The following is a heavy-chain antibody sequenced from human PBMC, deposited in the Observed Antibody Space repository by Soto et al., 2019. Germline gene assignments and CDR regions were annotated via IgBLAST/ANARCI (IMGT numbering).Heavy chain of an antibody. J-gene: IGHJ4*02. D-gene: IGHD3-22*01. CDR1: GGSISSTNW. CDR2: IHHSGST. Sequence: QVQLQESGPGVVKPSETLSLTCAVSGGSISSTNWWSWVRQPPGKGLEGIGEIHHSGSTNYNPSLKSRVTMSVDKSKNQFSLKLSSVTAADTAVYYCARVGDGSGYCLDYWGQGTLVTVSS. CDR3: ARVGDGSGYCLDY. V-gene: IGHV4-4*02.